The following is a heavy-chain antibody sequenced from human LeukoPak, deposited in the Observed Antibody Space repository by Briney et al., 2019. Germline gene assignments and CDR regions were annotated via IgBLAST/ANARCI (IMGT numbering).Heavy chain of an antibody. CDR2: ISWNSGSI. D-gene: IGHD3-16*02. CDR1: GFTFDDYA. CDR3: AKATVLGELSLGLDY. J-gene: IGHJ4*02. V-gene: IGHV3-9*01. Sequence: GRSLRLSCAASGFTFDDYAMHWVRQAPGKGLEWVSGISWNSGSIGYADSVKGRFTISRDNAKNSLYLQMNSLRAEDTALYYCAKATVLGELSLGLDYWGQGTLVTVSS.